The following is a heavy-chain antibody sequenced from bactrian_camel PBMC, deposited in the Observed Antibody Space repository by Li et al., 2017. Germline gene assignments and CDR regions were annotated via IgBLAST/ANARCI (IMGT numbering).Heavy chain of an antibody. J-gene: IGHJ4*01. Sequence: VQLVESGGGLVQPGGSLRLSCTASGFSFSSYGMVWVRQAPGRGLEWVSAISSGGLRTYYADSVKGRFTISKDNAKNTLYLQMNSLKPEDTAVYFCAADVDLNWYDRPRYKYRGQGTQVTVS. CDR3: AADVDLNWYDRPRYKY. V-gene: IGHV3S40*01. CDR1: GFSFSSYG. CDR2: ISSGGLRT. D-gene: IGHD1*01.